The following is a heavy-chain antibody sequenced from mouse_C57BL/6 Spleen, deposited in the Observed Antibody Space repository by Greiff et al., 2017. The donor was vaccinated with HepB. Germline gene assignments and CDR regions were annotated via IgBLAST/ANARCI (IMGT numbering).Heavy chain of an antibody. J-gene: IGHJ2*01. V-gene: IGHV1-52*01. CDR2: IDPSDSET. Sequence: VQLQQSGAELVRPGSSVKLSCKASGYTFTSYWMHWVKQRPIQGLEWIGNIDPSDSETHYNQKFKDKATLTVDKSSSTAYMQLSSLTSEDSAVYYCAIDSSGPYYFDYWGQGTTLTVSS. CDR3: AIDSSGPYYFDY. D-gene: IGHD3-2*02. CDR1: GYTFTSYW.